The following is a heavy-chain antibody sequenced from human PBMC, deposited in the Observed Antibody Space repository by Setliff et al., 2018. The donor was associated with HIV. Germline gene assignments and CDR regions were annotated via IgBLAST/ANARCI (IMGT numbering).Heavy chain of an antibody. V-gene: IGHV3-15*01. CDR3: TTEGQLYGRYSYGYFSGYGMDV. CDR2: IKSKTDGGTT. Sequence: GGSLRLSCAASGFTFSNAWMSWVRQAPGKGLEWVGRIKSKTDGGTTDYAAPVKGRFTISRDDSKNTLYLQMNSLKTEDTAVYYCTTEGQLYGRYSYGYFSGYGMDVWGQGTTVTVSS. J-gene: IGHJ6*02. D-gene: IGHD5-18*01. CDR1: GFTFSNAW.